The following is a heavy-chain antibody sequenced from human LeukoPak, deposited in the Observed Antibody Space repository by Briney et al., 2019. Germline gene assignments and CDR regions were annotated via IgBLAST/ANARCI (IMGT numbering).Heavy chain of an antibody. CDR3: ARAHHQYYYDSSGYHQRGDYFDY. V-gene: IGHV3-20*04. Sequence: SGGSLRLSCAASGFTFSTYSMNWVRQAPGKGLGWVSGINWNGGSTGYADSVKGRFTISRDNAENSLYLQMNSLRAEDTALYYCARAHHQYYYDSSGYHQRGDYFDYWGQGTLVTVSS. CDR1: GFTFSTYS. D-gene: IGHD3-22*01. CDR2: INWNGGST. J-gene: IGHJ4*02.